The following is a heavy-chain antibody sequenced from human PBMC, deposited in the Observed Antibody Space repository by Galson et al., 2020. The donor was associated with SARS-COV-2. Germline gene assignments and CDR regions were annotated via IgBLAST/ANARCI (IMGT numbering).Heavy chain of an antibody. D-gene: IGHD3-22*01. Sequence: SSNAMRWVLQAPGKGLEWVSAIGASDGTTYYAASVRGRCTISRDNSKNTLYLQMNSLRAEDTAVYYCAKVFDYGIGYYTPTGMHVCGQGTKVNVSS. CDR3: AKVFDYGIGYYTPTGMHV. CDR1: SSNA. J-gene: IGHJ6*02. V-gene: IGHV3-23*01. CDR2: IGASDGTT.